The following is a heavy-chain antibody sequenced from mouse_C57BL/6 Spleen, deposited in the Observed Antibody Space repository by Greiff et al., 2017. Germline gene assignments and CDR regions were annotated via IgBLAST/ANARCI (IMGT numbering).Heavy chain of an antibody. V-gene: IGHV5-17*01. CDR2: ISSGSSTI. J-gene: IGHJ4*01. Sequence: EVKLVESGGGLVKPGGSLKLSCAASGFTFSDYGMHWVRQAPEKGLEWVAYISSGSSTIYYADTVKGRFTISRDNAKNTLFLQMTSLRSEDTAMYYCARGPFYYGSSPIGGSYAMDYWGQGTSVAVSS. CDR1: GFTFSDYG. CDR3: ARGPFYYGSSPIGGSYAMDY. D-gene: IGHD1-1*01.